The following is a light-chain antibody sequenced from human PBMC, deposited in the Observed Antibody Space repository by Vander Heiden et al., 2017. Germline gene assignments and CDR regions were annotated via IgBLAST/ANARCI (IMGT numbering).Light chain of an antibody. V-gene: IGLV2-14*01. CDR1: SSDVGDYDS. CDR3: SSYTSSNTPFV. J-gene: IGLJ1*01. Sequence: QSPLTQPASVSGSPGHSITISCTGTSSDVGDYDSVSWYQHHPGKAPKLIIYEVTNRPSGVSHRFSGSKSGTTASLTISGLLAEDEANYYCSSYTSSNTPFVFGSGTMITVL. CDR2: EVT.